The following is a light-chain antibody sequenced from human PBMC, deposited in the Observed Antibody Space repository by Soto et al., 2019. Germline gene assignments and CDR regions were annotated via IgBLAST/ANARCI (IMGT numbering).Light chain of an antibody. J-gene: IGKJ4*01. CDR3: QQYNSYPLT. CDR1: QSISSW. V-gene: IGKV1-5*01. CDR2: DAS. Sequence: EIQMTQSPSTLSASVGDRVTITCRASQSISSWLVWYQQKPGKAPKLLIYDASSLESGVPSRFSGSGSGTEFTLTISSLQHDDFATYYCQQYNSYPLTFGGGTKVDIK.